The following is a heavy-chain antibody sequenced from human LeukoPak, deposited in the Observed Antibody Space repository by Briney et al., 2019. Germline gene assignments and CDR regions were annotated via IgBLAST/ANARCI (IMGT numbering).Heavy chain of an antibody. V-gene: IGHV2-70*11. Sequence: ESGPTLVNPTQTLTLTCTFSGFSLSTSGMCVSWIRQPPGKALEWLARIDWDDDKYYSTSLKTRLTISKDTSKNQVVLTMTNMDPVDTATYYCARIRPAELWLRKDYYYYMDVWGKGTTVTISS. CDR2: IDWDDDK. J-gene: IGHJ6*03. D-gene: IGHD5-18*01. CDR3: ARIRPAELWLRKDYYYYMDV. CDR1: GFSLSTSGMC.